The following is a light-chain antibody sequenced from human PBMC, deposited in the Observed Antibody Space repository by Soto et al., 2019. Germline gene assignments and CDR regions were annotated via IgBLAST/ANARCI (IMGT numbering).Light chain of an antibody. CDR1: QSVSKS. CDR2: TTS. J-gene: IGKJ3*01. Sequence: EIVLTQSPATLSLSPGERATLSCRASQSVSKSLAWYQQKPGQDPRLLIYTTSNRATGIPARFSGSGSRTDFTLTISSLEPEDFAVYYCQQGNNWPIFTFGPGTKVDIK. CDR3: QQGNNWPIFT. V-gene: IGKV3-11*01.